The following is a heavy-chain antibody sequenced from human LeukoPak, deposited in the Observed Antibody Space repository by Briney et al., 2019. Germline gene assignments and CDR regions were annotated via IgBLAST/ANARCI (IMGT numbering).Heavy chain of an antibody. Sequence: ASVKVSCKASGYTFIGYYIHWVRQAPGQGLEWMGWINPNNGATKYAQKFQDRVTMTRDTSISTAYMELSSLKSDDTAVYYCAREDVVTAIVNYWGQGTLVTVSS. CDR1: GYTFIGYY. J-gene: IGHJ4*02. CDR3: AREDVVTAIVNY. CDR2: INPNNGAT. D-gene: IGHD2-21*02. V-gene: IGHV1-2*02.